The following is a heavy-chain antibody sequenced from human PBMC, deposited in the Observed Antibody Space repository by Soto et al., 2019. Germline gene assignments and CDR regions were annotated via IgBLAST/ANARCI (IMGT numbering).Heavy chain of an antibody. Sequence: GASVKVSCKASGGTSSSYTISWVRQALGQGLEWMGRIIPIIGIANYAQKFQGRVTMTRNKSISTAYMELSSLRSEDTAVYYCARVRYCSSTSCIDYWGQGTLVTVSS. V-gene: IGHV1-69*02. J-gene: IGHJ4*02. CDR1: GGTSSSYT. CDR3: ARVRYCSSTSCIDY. CDR2: IIPIIGIA. D-gene: IGHD2-2*01.